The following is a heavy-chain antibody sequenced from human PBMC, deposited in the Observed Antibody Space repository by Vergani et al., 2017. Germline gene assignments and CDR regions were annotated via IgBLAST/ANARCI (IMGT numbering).Heavy chain of an antibody. J-gene: IGHJ4*02. Sequence: QVQLVESEGGVVQPGRSLTLSCVASGFTFSSHGMHWVRQAPGKGLEWVAVIWYDGSNKYYGDSVKGRFTISRDNSKNTLYLQMNSLRVEDTATYYCVKDAGSYENFFDSWGQGTLVTVS. CDR3: VKDAGSYENFFDS. D-gene: IGHD1-26*01. V-gene: IGHV3-33*06. CDR2: IWYDGSNK. CDR1: GFTFSSHG.